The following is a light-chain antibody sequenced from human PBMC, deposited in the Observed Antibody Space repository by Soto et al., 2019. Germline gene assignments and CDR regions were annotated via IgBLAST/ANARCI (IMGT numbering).Light chain of an antibody. CDR3: QQSYSTLYT. J-gene: IGKJ2*01. CDR1: QSISSY. V-gene: IGKV1-39*01. CDR2: AAS. Sequence: DIQMTQSPSSLSASVGDRVTITCRASQSISSYLNWYQQKPGKAPKLLIYAASSLQSGVPSRFSGSGSGTDFTLTISSLQPEEFATYYCQQSYSTLYTFGQGTKVDIK.